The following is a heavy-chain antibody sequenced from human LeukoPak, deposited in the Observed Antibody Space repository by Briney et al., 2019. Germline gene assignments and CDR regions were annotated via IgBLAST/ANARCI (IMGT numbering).Heavy chain of an antibody. CDR1: GYSFSSYG. J-gene: IGHJ4*02. CDR3: ARVPSGGPFDY. D-gene: IGHD2-15*01. Sequence: ASVKVSCKASGYSFSSYGISWVRQAPGQGLEWMGWISAYNGNTNYAQRLQGRVTMTTDTSTSTVYMELRSLTSDDTAVYYCARVPSGGPFDYWGQGTLVTVSS. V-gene: IGHV1-18*01. CDR2: ISAYNGNT.